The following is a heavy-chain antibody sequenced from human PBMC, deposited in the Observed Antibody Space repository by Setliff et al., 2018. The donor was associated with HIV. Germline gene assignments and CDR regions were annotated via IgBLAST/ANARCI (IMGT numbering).Heavy chain of an antibody. J-gene: IGHJ4*02. Sequence: ASVKVSCKASGYTFTSYGISWVRQAPGQGLEWMGWISAYNGNTNYAQKFQGRVTMTTDTSTSTAYMELRSLRSEDTALYYCAGSILTGYYTFGADYWGQGTLVTVSS. CDR3: AGSILTGYYTFGADY. D-gene: IGHD3-9*01. CDR2: ISAYNGNT. CDR1: GYTFTSYG. V-gene: IGHV1-18*01.